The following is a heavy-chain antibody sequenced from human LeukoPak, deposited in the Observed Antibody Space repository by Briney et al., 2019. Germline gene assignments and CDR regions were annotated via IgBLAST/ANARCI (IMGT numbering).Heavy chain of an antibody. CDR2: ISSSSYI. D-gene: IGHD4-23*01. V-gene: IGHV3-21*01. CDR3: ARDPDYGGNSESLRY. Sequence: GGSLRLSCAASGFTFSSYSMNWVRQAPGKGLEWVSSISSSSYIYYADSVKGRFTISRDNAKNSLYLQMSSLRAENTAVYYCARDPDYGGNSESLRYWGQGTLVTVSS. J-gene: IGHJ4*02. CDR1: GFTFSSYS.